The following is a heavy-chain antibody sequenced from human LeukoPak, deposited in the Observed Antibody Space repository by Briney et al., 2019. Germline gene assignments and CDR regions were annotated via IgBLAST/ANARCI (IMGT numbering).Heavy chain of an antibody. CDR2: VSSSSYYI. D-gene: IGHD1-26*01. J-gene: IGHJ4*02. CDR1: GFTFSSYT. CDR3: AKAAYSGSYYEGLADS. V-gene: IGHV3-21*06. Sequence: PGGSLRLSCAASGFTFSSYTMNWVRQAPGKGLEWVSSVSSSSYYIYYADSVKGRFTISRDNAKNSLYLRMNILRAEDTALYYCAKAAYSGSYYEGLADSWGQGTLVAVSS.